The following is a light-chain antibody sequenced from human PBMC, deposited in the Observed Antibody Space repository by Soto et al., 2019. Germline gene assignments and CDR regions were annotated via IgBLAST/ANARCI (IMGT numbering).Light chain of an antibody. J-gene: IGKJ5*01. CDR1: QSLLHTNGYNY. CDR3: MQSIQFPIT. V-gene: IGKV2D-29*01. Sequence: DIVMTQSPLSLPVTPGEAASISCRSSQSLLHTNGYNYLDWYLQKPGHPPQLMIYEVSNRFSGVPDRFSGSGSGTDFTLKISRVEAEDVGVYYCMQSIQFPITFGQGTRLEIK. CDR2: EVS.